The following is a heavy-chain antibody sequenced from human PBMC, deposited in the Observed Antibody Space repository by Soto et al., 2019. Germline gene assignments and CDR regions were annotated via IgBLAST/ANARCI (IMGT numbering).Heavy chain of an antibody. J-gene: IGHJ3*02. CDR3: AGPYYYDSSGYLGYAFDI. Sequence: GGSLRLSCAASGFTFSSYWMTWVRQAPGKGLEWVANIKQDGSEKYYVDSVKGRFTISRDNAKNSLYLHMHSLRAEDTAVYYCAGPYYYDSSGYLGYAFDIWGQGTMVTVSS. CDR1: GFTFSSYW. D-gene: IGHD3-22*01. V-gene: IGHV3-7*03. CDR2: IKQDGSEK.